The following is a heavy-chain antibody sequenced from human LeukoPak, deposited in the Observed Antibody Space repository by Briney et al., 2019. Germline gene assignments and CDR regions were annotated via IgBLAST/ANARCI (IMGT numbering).Heavy chain of an antibody. CDR2: IIPIFGTA. V-gene: IGHV1-69*13. D-gene: IGHD2-8*01. J-gene: IGHJ4*02. Sequence: GASVKVSCKASGGTFSSYAISWVRQAPGQGLEWMGGIIPIFGTANYAQKFQGRVTITADESTSTAYMELSSLRSGDTAVYYCASTSGYCTNGVCYGSAYGAFDYWGQGTLVTVSS. CDR1: GGTFSSYA. CDR3: ASTSGYCTNGVCYGSAYGAFDY.